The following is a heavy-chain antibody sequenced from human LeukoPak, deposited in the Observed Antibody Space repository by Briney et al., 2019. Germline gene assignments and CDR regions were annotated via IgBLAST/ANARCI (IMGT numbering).Heavy chain of an antibody. CDR1: GYALRSGFS. Sequence: LETLSLTCAVSGYALRSGFSWGWLRQPPGKELEWIGSIYHAGSTYYTPSLKSRVTISVDTSKNHFSLSINSVPVADTAVYYCARYRYGGPADYWGPGTQISVSS. J-gene: IGHJ4*02. D-gene: IGHD3-16*02. V-gene: IGHV4-38-2*01. CDR3: ARYRYGGPADY. CDR2: IYHAGST.